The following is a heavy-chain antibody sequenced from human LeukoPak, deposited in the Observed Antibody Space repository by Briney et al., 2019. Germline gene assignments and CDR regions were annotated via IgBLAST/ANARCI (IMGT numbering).Heavy chain of an antibody. D-gene: IGHD2-15*01. CDR1: GFTFSSYW. CDR2: IKQDGSEK. CDR3: AAGLLGCRGGSCYPTDY. V-gene: IGHV3-7*01. Sequence: PGGSLRLSCAASGFTFSSYWMSWVRQAPGKGLEWVANIKQDGSEKYYVDSVKGRFTISRDNPENTLYLQMDSLRAEDTALYYCAAGLLGCRGGSCYPTDYWGQGTQVIVSS. J-gene: IGHJ4*02.